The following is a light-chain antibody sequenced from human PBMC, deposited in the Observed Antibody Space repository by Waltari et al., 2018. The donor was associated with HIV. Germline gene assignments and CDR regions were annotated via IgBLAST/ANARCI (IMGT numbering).Light chain of an antibody. J-gene: IGLJ3*02. CDR2: EVT. CDR3: FSYVGSSLWV. CDR1: SSDVGNYNL. V-gene: IGLV2-23*02. Sequence: QSVLTQPASVSGSLGQSITISCTGTSSDVGNYNLVSWYQQHPGKAPKPIIYEVTERPSGVSNRFSGFKSANTASLTISGVQAEDEADYYCFSYVGSSLWVFGGGTKLTVL.